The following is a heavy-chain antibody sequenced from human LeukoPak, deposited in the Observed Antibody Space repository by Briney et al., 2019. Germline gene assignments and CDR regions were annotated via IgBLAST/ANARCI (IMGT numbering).Heavy chain of an antibody. CDR3: ARATSYYYDSSGYYHEPFDY. V-gene: IGHV3-23*01. CDR2: ISGSGGST. Sequence: PGGSLRLSCAASGFTFNSYAMSWVRQAPGKGLEWVSGISGSGGSTYYADSVKGRFTISRDNSQSTLYLQMNSLRAEDTAVYYCARATSYYYDSSGYYHEPFDYWGQGTLVTVSS. J-gene: IGHJ4*02. D-gene: IGHD3-22*01. CDR1: GFTFNSYA.